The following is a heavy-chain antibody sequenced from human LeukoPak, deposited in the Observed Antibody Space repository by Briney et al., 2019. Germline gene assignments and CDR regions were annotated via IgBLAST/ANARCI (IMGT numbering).Heavy chain of an antibody. D-gene: IGHD1-26*01. V-gene: IGHV4-31*03. CDR1: GGSISSGGYY. CDR3: ARGEWDLLFDY. J-gene: IGHJ4*02. Sequence: PSQTLSLTCTVSGGSISSGGYYWSWIRQHPGKGLEWIGYIFYSGSTNYNPSLKSRVTISVDTSKNQFSLKLSSVTAADTAVYYCARGEWDLLFDYWGQGTLVTVSS. CDR2: IFYSGST.